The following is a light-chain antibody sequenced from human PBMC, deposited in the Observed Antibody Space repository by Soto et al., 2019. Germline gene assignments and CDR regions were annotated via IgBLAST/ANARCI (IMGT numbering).Light chain of an antibody. V-gene: IGKV3-20*01. CDR2: GAS. J-gene: IGKJ2*01. CDR3: QQYFSSPPYT. CDR1: QSVSSNY. Sequence: EIVLTQSPGTLSLSPGERATLSCRASQSVSSNYLAWYQQKFGQAPRLLIYGASSSATGIPDRFSGSGSGTDFTLTISRLEPEDFAVYYCQQYFSSPPYTFGQGTKLEIK.